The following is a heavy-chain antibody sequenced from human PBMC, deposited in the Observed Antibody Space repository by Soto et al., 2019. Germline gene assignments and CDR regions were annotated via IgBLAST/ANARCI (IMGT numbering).Heavy chain of an antibody. J-gene: IGHJ4*02. V-gene: IGHV1-18*01. CDR3: ARDGLAGYDILTGCLNY. CDR1: GYSCTRYG. D-gene: IGHD3-9*01. CDR2: ISAYNGNT. Sequence: ASVKVSCKASGYSCTRYGISWVRRAPGQGIEWMGWISAYNGNTNYAQKLQGRVTMTTDTSTSTAYMELRSLGSDDTAVYYCARDGLAGYDILTGCLNYWGQGTLFTVSS.